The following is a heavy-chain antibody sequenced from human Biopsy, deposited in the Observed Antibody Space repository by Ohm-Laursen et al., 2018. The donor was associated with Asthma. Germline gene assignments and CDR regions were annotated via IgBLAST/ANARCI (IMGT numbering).Heavy chain of an antibody. CDR3: ARASVAASSNWFDP. V-gene: IGHV4-30-4*01. J-gene: IGHJ5*02. D-gene: IGHD6-19*01. Sequence: SQTLSLTCTVSGASIKTDDHYWSWLRQPPGKCLEWFGFIHYSGSTSYNPSLKGGVTISVDTSKNQFSLKLSSVTAADTAVYYCARASVAASSNWFDPWGQGTLVTVSS. CDR2: IHYSGST. CDR1: GASIKTDDHY.